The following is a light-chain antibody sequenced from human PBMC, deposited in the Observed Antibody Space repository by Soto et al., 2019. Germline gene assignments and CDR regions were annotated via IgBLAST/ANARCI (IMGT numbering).Light chain of an antibody. V-gene: IGKV3-15*01. CDR3: QQYNNWPRAT. CDR2: RTS. Sequence: IVLTQSPSTLSASPGERATLSCRASQSISSNLAWYQQKPGQAPRLLMFRTSSRATGFPARFSGSGSGTEFNLTISSLQSEDFGVYYCQQYNNWPRATFGGGTKVEI. CDR1: QSISSN. J-gene: IGKJ4*01.